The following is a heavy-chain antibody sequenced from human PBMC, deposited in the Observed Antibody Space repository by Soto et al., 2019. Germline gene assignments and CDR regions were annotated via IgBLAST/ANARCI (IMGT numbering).Heavy chain of an antibody. V-gene: IGHV1-69*02. CDR1: GGTFSSYT. CDR3: ARAGYCGGHCSSNWFDP. D-gene: IGHD2-21*01. Sequence: QVKLVQSGAEVKKPGSSVKVSCKASGGTFSSYTISWVRQAHGQGLEWMGRIIPILGIANYAQKFQGRVTITADKSTSTAYMELSSLRSEDTAVYYCARAGYCGGHCSSNWFDPWGQGTLVTVSS. CDR2: IIPILGIA. J-gene: IGHJ5*02.